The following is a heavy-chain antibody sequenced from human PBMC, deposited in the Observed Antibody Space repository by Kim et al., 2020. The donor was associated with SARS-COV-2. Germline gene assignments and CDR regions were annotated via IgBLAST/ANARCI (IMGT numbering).Heavy chain of an antibody. CDR2: IKSKTDGGTT. Sequence: GGSLRLSCAASGFTFSNAWMSWVRQAPGKGLEWVGRIKSKTDGGTTDYAAPVKGRFTISRDDSKNTLYLQMNSLKTEDTAVYYCTIFDDSSGYYTNYYYGMDVWGQGTTVTVSS. V-gene: IGHV3-15*01. CDR3: TIFDDSSGYYTNYYYGMDV. J-gene: IGHJ6*02. CDR1: GFTFSNAW. D-gene: IGHD3-22*01.